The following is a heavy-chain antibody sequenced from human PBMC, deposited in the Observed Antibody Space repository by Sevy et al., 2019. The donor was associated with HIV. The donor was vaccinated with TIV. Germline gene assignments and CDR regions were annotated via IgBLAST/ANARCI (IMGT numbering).Heavy chain of an antibody. CDR2: IYTSGTT. CDR3: AGSNYYDTLIASYRGDWHFDV. J-gene: IGHJ2*01. CDR1: GDSISRGAYY. D-gene: IGHD3-9*01. V-gene: IGHV4-61*02. Sequence: SETLSLTCTVSGDSISRGAYYWSWIRQPAGKGLEWIGRIYTSGTTDYKPSLRNRVTMSVDTSKNQFSLRLNSVSAADTAVYYCAGSNYYDTLIASYRGDWHFDVWGRGTQVTVSS.